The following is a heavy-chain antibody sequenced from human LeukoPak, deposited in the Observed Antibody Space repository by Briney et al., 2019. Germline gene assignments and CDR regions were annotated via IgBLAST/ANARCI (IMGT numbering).Heavy chain of an antibody. D-gene: IGHD1-26*01. CDR1: GGSISSYY. CDR3: ASWGALLAGTFDY. CDR2: IYYSGST. Sequence: SETLSLTCTVSGGSISSYYWSWIRQPPGKGLEWIGYIYYSGSTNYNPSLKSRVTISVDTSKNQFSLKLSSVTAADTAVYYCASWGALLAGTFDYWGQGTLVTVSS. J-gene: IGHJ4*02. V-gene: IGHV4-59*08.